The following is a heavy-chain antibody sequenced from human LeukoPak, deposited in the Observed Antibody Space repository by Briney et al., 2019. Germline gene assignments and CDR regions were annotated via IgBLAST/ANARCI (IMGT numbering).Heavy chain of an antibody. D-gene: IGHD3-22*01. J-gene: IGHJ4*02. CDR1: GGSISSSSDY. V-gene: IGHV4-39*01. Sequence: PSETLSLTCTVSGGSISSSSDYWGWIRQPPGEGLEWIGSIDYSGSTHYNPSLKRRVTISVDTSKNQFSLKVSSVTAADTAVYYCARQPNSGHYNLDHWGQGTLVTVSS. CDR2: IDYSGST. CDR3: ARQPNSGHYNLDH.